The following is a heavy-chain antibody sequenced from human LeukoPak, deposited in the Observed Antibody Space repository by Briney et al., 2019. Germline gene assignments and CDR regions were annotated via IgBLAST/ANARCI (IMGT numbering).Heavy chain of an antibody. D-gene: IGHD1-26*01. CDR3: AKDDSCYSGSLCYFDY. V-gene: IGHV3-23*01. Sequence: GGSLRLSCTASGFTFSSYAMSWVRQAPGKGLEWVSAISGSGGSTYYADSVKGRFTISRDNSKNTLYLQMNSLRAEDTAVYYCAKDDSCYSGSLCYFDYWGQGTLVTVSS. CDR2: ISGSGGST. J-gene: IGHJ4*02. CDR1: GFTFSSYA.